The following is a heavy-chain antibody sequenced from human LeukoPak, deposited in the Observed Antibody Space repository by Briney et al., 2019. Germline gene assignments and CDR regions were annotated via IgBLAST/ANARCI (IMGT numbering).Heavy chain of an antibody. D-gene: IGHD3-10*01. J-gene: IGHJ4*02. CDR2: ISSSSSTI. CDR1: GFTFSSYS. CDR3: ARDRWGFGAYFDY. Sequence: PGGSLRLSCAASGFTFSSYSMNWVRQAPGKGLEWVSYISSSSSTIYYADSVRGRFTISRDSAKNSLYLQMNSLRAEDTAVYYCARDRWGFGAYFDYWGQGTLVTVSS. V-gene: IGHV3-48*01.